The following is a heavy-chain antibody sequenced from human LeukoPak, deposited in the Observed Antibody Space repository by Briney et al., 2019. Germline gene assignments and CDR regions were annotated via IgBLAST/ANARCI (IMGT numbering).Heavy chain of an antibody. CDR1: GFTFSSYA. Sequence: GGSLRLSCAASGFTFSSYAMSWVRQAPGKGLEWVANIKQDGSEKDYVDSVKGRFTISRDNAKNSLYLQMNSLRAEDTAVYYCAREADDGVYYFDYWGQGTLVTVSS. J-gene: IGHJ4*02. V-gene: IGHV3-7*01. CDR3: AREADDGVYYFDY. D-gene: IGHD5-24*01. CDR2: IKQDGSEK.